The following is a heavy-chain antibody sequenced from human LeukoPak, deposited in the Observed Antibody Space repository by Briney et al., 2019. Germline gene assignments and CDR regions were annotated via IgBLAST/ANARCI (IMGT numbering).Heavy chain of an antibody. D-gene: IGHD3-22*01. CDR3: ARDSSGYTYYFDY. V-gene: IGHV3-23*01. Sequence: GGSLRLSCAASGFTFSSYAMSWVRQAPGKGLEWVSAISGSGGSTYYADSVKGRFTISRDNSKNTLYLQMNSLRAEDTAVYYCARDSSGYTYYFDYWGQGTLVTVSS. CDR1: GFTFSSYA. CDR2: ISGSGGST. J-gene: IGHJ4*02.